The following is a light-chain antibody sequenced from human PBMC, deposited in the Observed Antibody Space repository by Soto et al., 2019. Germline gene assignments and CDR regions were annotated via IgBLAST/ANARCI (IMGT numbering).Light chain of an antibody. J-gene: IGLJ2*01. Sequence: QSVLTQPPSASGTPGQRVTISCSGSSSNIGSNTVNWYQTLPGTAPKLLIYSNNQRPSGVPDRFSGSKSGTSASLAISGLQSEDEADYYCAAWDDSSVVFGGGTKLTVL. V-gene: IGLV1-44*01. CDR1: SSNIGSNT. CDR3: AAWDDSSVV. CDR2: SNN.